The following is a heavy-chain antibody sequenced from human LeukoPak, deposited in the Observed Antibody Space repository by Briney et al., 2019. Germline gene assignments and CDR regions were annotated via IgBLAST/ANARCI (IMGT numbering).Heavy chain of an antibody. Sequence: PSETLSLTCTVSGGSISSYYWSWIRQPPGKGLEWIGYIYYSGSTNYNPSLKSRVTTSVDTSKNQFSLKLSSVTAADTAVYYCAGRTYYYDSSAYYGAFDIWGQGTMVTVSS. CDR3: AGRTYYYDSSAYYGAFDI. J-gene: IGHJ3*02. V-gene: IGHV4-59*08. CDR1: GGSISSYY. D-gene: IGHD3-22*01. CDR2: IYYSGST.